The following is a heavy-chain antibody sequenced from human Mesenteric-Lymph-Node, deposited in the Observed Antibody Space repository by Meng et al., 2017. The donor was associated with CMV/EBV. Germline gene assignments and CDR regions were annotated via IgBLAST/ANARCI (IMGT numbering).Heavy chain of an antibody. CDR1: GFTFGDYF. CDR3: GRDPAMFGDEY. J-gene: IGHJ4*02. Sequence: GESLKISCAASGFTFGDYFMSWIRQAPGKGLEWVAYIGSLGQTKYYADSVKGRFTISRDNAKNLLYLQMNSLTADDTGVYFCGRDPAMFGDEYWGQGTLVTVSS. D-gene: IGHD3-3*02. V-gene: IGHV3-11*04. CDR2: IGSLGQTK.